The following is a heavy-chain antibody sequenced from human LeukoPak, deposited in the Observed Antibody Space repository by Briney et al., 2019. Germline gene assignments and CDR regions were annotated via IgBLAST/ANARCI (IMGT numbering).Heavy chain of an antibody. J-gene: IGHJ4*02. CDR3: ARDYVAGLGGFDY. D-gene: IGHD3/OR15-3a*01. Sequence: GGSLRLSCAASGFTFSSYAMHWVRQAPGKGLEWVAVISYDGSNKYYADSVKGRFTTSRDNSKNTLYLQMNSLRAEDTAVYYCARDYVAGLGGFDYWGQGTLVTVSS. CDR2: ISYDGSNK. V-gene: IGHV3-30-3*01. CDR1: GFTFSSYA.